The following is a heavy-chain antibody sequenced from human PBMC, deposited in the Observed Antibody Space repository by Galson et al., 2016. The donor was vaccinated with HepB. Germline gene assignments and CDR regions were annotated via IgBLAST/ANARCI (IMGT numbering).Heavy chain of an antibody. V-gene: IGHV4-31*11. CDR3: ARAGTLTTYWFYFDF. CDR2: IDDTGRT. CDR1: GGSISSGGYF. J-gene: IGHJ4*02. D-gene: IGHD2/OR15-2a*01. Sequence: TLSLTCAVSGGSISSGGYFWNWIRQHPGKGLEWIGYIDDTGRTHQNPSLNSRVTLSLDTSKNQFFLKLTSVTAADTAVYYCARAGTLTTYWFYFDFWGQRNLVTVSS.